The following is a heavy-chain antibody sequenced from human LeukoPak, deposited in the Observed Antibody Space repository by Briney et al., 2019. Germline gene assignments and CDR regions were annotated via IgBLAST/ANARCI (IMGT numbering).Heavy chain of an antibody. J-gene: IGHJ4*02. CDR1: GFTFSSYG. D-gene: IGHD3-16*02. CDR2: ISYDGSNK. V-gene: IGHV3-30*18. CDR3: AKEVTKLVYYEYVWGSYPDY. Sequence: GRSLRLSCAASGFTFSSYGMHWVRQAPGKGLEWVAVISYDGSNKYYADSVKGRFTISRDNSKNTLYLQMNSLSAEDTAVYYCAKEVTKLVYYEYVWGSYPDYWGQGTLVTVSS.